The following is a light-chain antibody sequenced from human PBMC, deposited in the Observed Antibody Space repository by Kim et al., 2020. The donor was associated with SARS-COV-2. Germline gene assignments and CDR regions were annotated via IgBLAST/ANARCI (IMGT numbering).Light chain of an antibody. CDR2: GAS. CDR1: QSVSNN. CDR3: HQYNDWPPGDT. J-gene: IGKJ2*01. Sequence: SPGVSDTLSCRASQSVSNNLAWYQHKPGQPPRLLIYGASTRATGVPARFSGSGSGTDFTVTVSSLQSEDFAVYYCHQYNDWPPGDTFGQGAKLE. V-gene: IGKV3-15*01.